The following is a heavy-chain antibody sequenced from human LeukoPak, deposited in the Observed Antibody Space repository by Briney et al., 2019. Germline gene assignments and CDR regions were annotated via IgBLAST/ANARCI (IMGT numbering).Heavy chain of an antibody. CDR3: ARVRRGYCSSTSCYSAFDI. D-gene: IGHD2-2*01. CDR2: INPSGGST. V-gene: IGHV1-46*01. J-gene: IGHJ3*02. CDR1: GYTFTSYY. Sequence: VASVKVSCKASGYTFTSYYMHWVRQAPGQGLEWMGIINPSGGSTSYAQKFQGRVTMIRDMSTSTVYMELSSLRSEDTAVYYCARVRRGYCSSTSCYSAFDIWGQGTMVTVSS.